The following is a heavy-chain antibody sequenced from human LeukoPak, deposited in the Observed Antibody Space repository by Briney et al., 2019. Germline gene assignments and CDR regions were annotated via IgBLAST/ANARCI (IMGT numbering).Heavy chain of an antibody. V-gene: IGHV1-69*13. CDR2: IIPIFGTA. Sequence: SVKVSCKASGGTFSSYAISWVRQAPGQGLEWMGGIIPIFGTANYAQKFQGRVTITADESTSTAYMELSSLRSEDTAVYYCARDLYGDSREYYFDYWGQGTLVTVSS. CDR1: GGTFSSYA. CDR3: ARDLYGDSREYYFDY. D-gene: IGHD7-27*01. J-gene: IGHJ4*02.